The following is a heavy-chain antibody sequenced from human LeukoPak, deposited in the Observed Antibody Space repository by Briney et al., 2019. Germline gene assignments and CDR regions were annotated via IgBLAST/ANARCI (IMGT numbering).Heavy chain of an antibody. J-gene: IGHJ4*02. CDR3: ARHAPSTVTTWWDY. D-gene: IGHD4-17*01. V-gene: IGHV4-39*01. CDR1: GGSISRSSSY. CDR2: IFYSGTT. Sequence: SETLSLTCTVSGGSISRSSSYWGWIRQPPGKEREWIGSIFYSGTTYYNPSLKSRVTISVDTSKNQFSLKLTSVTAADTAVYYCARHAPSTVTTWWDYWGQGTLVTVS.